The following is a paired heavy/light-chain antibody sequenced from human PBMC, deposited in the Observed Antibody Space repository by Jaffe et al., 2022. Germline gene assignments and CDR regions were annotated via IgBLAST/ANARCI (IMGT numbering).Heavy chain of an antibody. Sequence: QVQLVQSGAEVKKPGASVKVSCKASGYTFTSYAMHWVRQAPGQRLEWMGWINAGNGNTKYSQKFQGRVTITRDTSASTAYMELSSLRSEDTAVYYCARDVSLYCSGGSCYSNAAYYFDYWGQGTLVTVSS. J-gene: IGHJ4*02. CDR1: GYTFTSYA. D-gene: IGHD2-15*01. CDR3: ARDVSLYCSGGSCYSNAAYYFDY. V-gene: IGHV1-3*01. CDR2: INAGNGNT.
Light chain of an antibody. J-gene: IGLJ2*01. CDR1: ALPKQY. Sequence: SYELTQPPSVSVSPGQTARITCSGDALPKQYAYWYQQKPGQAPVLVIYKDSERPSGIPERFSGSSSGTTVTLTISGVQAEDEADYYCQSADSSGTHVVFGGGTKLTVL. CDR2: KDS. V-gene: IGLV3-25*03. CDR3: QSADSSGTHVV.